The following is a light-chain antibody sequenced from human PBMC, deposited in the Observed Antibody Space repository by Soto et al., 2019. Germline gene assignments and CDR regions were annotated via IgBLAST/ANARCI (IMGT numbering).Light chain of an antibody. J-gene: IGLJ1*01. Sequence: QSALTQPASVSGSPGQSITISCTGTSSDVGGYNSVSWYRQDPGKAPKLMIYDVTNRPSGVSNRFSASKSGNTASLSISWLQAEDEADYYCSSFTCSITYAFGTGTKVTVL. V-gene: IGLV2-14*01. CDR2: DVT. CDR3: SSFTCSITYA. CDR1: SSDVGGYNS.